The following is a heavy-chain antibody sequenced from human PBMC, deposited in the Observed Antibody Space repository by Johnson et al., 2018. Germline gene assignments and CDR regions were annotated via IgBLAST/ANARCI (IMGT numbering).Heavy chain of an antibody. V-gene: IGHV3-49*03. Sequence: EVQLGEGGGGLVEPGRSLRLSCTASGFTFGDYAMSWFRQAPGKGLEWVGFIRSKAYGGTTEYAASVTGRFTISRDDSKSIAYLQMNSLKTEDTAVYYCTREVAAAGTHYYYYMDVWGKGTTVTVSS. CDR3: TREVAAAGTHYYYYMDV. J-gene: IGHJ6*03. CDR2: IRSKAYGGTT. CDR1: GFTFGDYA. D-gene: IGHD6-13*01.